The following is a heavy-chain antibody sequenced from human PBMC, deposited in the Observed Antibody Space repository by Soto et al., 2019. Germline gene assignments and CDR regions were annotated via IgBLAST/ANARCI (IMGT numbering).Heavy chain of an antibody. J-gene: IGHJ6*02. Sequence: ASVKVSCKASGYTFTDYYMHWVRQAPGQGLEWMGWINPNRGGTNYAQKFQGRVTMTRDTSISTAYMELNKLRSDDTAVYYCAREVPAASYGMDVWGQGTTVTVS. CDR1: GYTFTDYY. D-gene: IGHD2-2*01. V-gene: IGHV1-2*02. CDR3: AREVPAASYGMDV. CDR2: INPNRGGT.